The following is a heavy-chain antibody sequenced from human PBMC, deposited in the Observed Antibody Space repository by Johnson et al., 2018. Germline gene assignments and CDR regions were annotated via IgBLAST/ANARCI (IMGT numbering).Heavy chain of an antibody. CDR2: INHSGST. CDR1: GGSFSGYY. D-gene: IGHD2-8*01. CDR3: ARHNGTNGVCGLSDAFDI. J-gene: IGHJ3*02. V-gene: IGHV4-34*01. Sequence: QVQLQQWGAGLLKPSVTLALSCAVYGGSFSGYYWSWIRQPPGQGLDGTGEINHSGSTNYNPSLKTRITITVNTSKNQFSSKLSSVTAADTAVYYCARHNGTNGVCGLSDAFDIWGQGTTVTVSS.